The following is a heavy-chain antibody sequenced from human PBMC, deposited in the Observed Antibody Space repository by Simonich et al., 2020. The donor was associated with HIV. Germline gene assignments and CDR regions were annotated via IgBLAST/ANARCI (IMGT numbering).Heavy chain of an antibody. D-gene: IGHD1-20*01. J-gene: IGHJ4*02. Sequence: QVQLVQSGAEVKKPGASVKVSCKASGYTFTSYSMHWVRQAPGQGLGWVGMINPSGGSTNYAQKFQDRVTMTRDTSTSTVYMQLSSLRSEDTAVYYCASQEYYNWNDPYFDYWGQGTLVTVSS. V-gene: IGHV1-46*01. CDR1: GYTFTSYS. CDR3: ASQEYYNWNDPYFDY. CDR2: INPSGGST.